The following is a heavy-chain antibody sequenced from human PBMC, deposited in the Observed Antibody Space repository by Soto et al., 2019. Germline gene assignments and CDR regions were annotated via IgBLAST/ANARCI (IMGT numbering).Heavy chain of an antibody. CDR1: GISITSSY. CDR2: ISDKGAI. J-gene: IGHJ5*02. Sequence: QMQLQESGPGLVKPSETLSLTCTVSGISITSSYWNWIRQSPGKGLEWIGQISDKGAINYNPPLESRVTTSTDTSTNQVSLTLTAVDSADTGVYFCTRGRHWFGPWGQGTLVTVPS. V-gene: IGHV4-59*01. CDR3: TRGRHWFGP.